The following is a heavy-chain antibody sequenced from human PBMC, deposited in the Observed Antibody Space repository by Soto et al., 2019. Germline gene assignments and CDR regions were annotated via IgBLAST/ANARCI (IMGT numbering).Heavy chain of an antibody. V-gene: IGHV4-38-2*01. CDR1: NFSISSCYY. Sequence: SETLSLTCVVSNFSISSCYYWGWIRQSPGKGLEWIASIYRSGTTSYNPSLKSRVTISVDPSKNQFSLMLTAVTAADTAVYYCARTHSGSYYSVFNYWGRGSLVTVSS. CDR3: ARTHSGSYYSVFNY. J-gene: IGHJ4*02. D-gene: IGHD1-26*01. CDR2: IYRSGTT.